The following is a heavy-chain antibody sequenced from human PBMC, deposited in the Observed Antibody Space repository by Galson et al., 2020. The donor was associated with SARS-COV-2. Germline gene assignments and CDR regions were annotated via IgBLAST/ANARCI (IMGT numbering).Heavy chain of an antibody. D-gene: IGHD2-15*01. CDR1: GFTFSTYE. Sequence: GESLKISCAGPGFTFSTYEMNWVRQAPGKGLEWVSYISGSGTNIYYADSVKGRFTISRDNARSSLYLQMTSLRAEDTAVYYCASPYLAAASFFGAFDVWGLGTMVTVSS. CDR2: ISGSGTNI. CDR3: ASPYLAAASFFGAFDV. J-gene: IGHJ3*01. V-gene: IGHV3-48*03.